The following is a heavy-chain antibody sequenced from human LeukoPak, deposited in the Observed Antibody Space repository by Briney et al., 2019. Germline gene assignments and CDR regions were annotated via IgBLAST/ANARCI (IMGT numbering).Heavy chain of an antibody. CDR1: GGSFSGYY. CDR3: ARVPSGVVEPPTRGYYFDF. V-gene: IGHV4-34*01. J-gene: IGHJ4*02. Sequence: SETLSLTCAVYGGSFSGYYWSWIRQPPGKGLELIGEINPSGRTNYNPSLKSRVTISVDTCKNQFSLKWTSVTAADTAVYYCARVPSGVVEPPTRGYYFDFWGQGNLVTVSS. D-gene: IGHD2-2*01. CDR2: INPSGRT.